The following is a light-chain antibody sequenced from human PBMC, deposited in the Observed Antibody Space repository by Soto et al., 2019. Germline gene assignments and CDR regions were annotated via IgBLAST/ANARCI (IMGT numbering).Light chain of an antibody. V-gene: IGLV1-44*01. CDR1: SSNIGSYT. CDR2: TNN. Sequence: QSVLTQPPSASGTPGQRVTISCSGSSSNIGSYTVNWYQQFPGTAPKLLIYTNNHRPSGVPDRCSGSNSGTSAALAISGLQSEDEADYYCAAWDDGLSVRVFGGGTKLTVL. CDR3: AAWDDGLSVRV. J-gene: IGLJ3*02.